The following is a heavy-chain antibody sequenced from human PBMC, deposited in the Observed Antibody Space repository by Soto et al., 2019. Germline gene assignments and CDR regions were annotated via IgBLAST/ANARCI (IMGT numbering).Heavy chain of an antibody. J-gene: IGHJ4*02. Sequence: LRLSCAASGFTFSSYAMHWVRQAPGKGLEWVAVISYDGSNKYYADSVKGRFTISRDNSKNTLYLQMNSLRAEDTAVYYCANIAGVQDYWGQGTLVTVSS. CDR3: ANIAGVQDY. V-gene: IGHV3-30-3*01. CDR2: ISYDGSNK. D-gene: IGHD6-13*01. CDR1: GFTFSSYA.